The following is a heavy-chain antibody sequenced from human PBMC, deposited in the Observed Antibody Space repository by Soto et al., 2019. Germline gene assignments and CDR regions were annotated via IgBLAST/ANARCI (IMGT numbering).Heavy chain of an antibody. Sequence: SETLSLTCTVSGGTISSWYWSWIRQPPGKGLEWIGYTYYSGSTNCNPSLKSRVTISVDTSKNQFSLKLSSVTAADTAVYYCASGDSYGAFDYWGQGTLVTVSS. CDR1: GGTISSWY. D-gene: IGHD5-18*01. J-gene: IGHJ4*02. CDR3: ASGDSYGAFDY. CDR2: TYYSGST. V-gene: IGHV4-59*08.